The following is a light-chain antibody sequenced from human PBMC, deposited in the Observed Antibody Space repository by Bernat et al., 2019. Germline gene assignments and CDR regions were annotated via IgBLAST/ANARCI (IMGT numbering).Light chain of an antibody. CDR3: QQYGNSPMYT. Sequence: EIVLTQSPGTLSLSPGDRATLSCRASQSVSSRFFAWYQQKPGQAPRLLIYDTSTRANGIPDRFSGSGSGTDCTLTISRLEPEDFAVYFCQQYGNSPMYTFGQGTNLEIK. V-gene: IGKV3-20*01. J-gene: IGKJ2*01. CDR1: QSVSSRF. CDR2: DTS.